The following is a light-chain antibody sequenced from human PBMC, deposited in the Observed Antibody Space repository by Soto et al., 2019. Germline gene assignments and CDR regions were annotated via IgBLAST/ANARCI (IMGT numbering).Light chain of an antibody. CDR2: DVS. Sequence: QSALTQPASVSGSPGHSITISCTGTSSDVGGYNYVSWYQQHPGKAPKLMIYDVSNRPSGVSNRFSGSKSGNTASLTISELQAEDEADYNCSSYTSSSTVVFGGGTKLTVL. CDR1: SSDVGGYNY. V-gene: IGLV2-14*01. CDR3: SSYTSSSTVV. J-gene: IGLJ2*01.